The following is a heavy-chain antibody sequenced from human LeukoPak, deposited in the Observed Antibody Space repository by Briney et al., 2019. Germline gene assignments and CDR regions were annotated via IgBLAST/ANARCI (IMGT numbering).Heavy chain of an antibody. CDR2: IKQDGSEK. V-gene: IGHV3-7*03. CDR3: ARDRPDYGDAYFDF. D-gene: IGHD4-17*01. CDR1: GFTLSSYW. J-gene: IGHJ4*02. Sequence: GGSLRLSCAASGFTLSSYWMSWVRQAPGKGREWGANIKQDGSEKYYVDTVKGRFTISRDNAKSSLYLQMNSLRAEDTAVYYCARDRPDYGDAYFDFWGQGTLVTVSS.